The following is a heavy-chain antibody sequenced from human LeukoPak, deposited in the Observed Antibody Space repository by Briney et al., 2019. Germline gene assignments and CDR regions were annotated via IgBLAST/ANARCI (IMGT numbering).Heavy chain of an antibody. Sequence: GGSLRLSCAASGFTFSTYWMSWVRQAPGKGLEWVANIKHDGSDKKYVDSVKGRFTISRDKAKRSLYLQMNSLRAEDTAVYYCARKMNIVGAQGWGYGLDVWGHGTTVTVSS. D-gene: IGHD1-26*01. CDR1: GFTFSTYW. CDR2: IKHDGSDK. CDR3: ARKMNIVGAQGWGYGLDV. J-gene: IGHJ6*02. V-gene: IGHV3-7*05.